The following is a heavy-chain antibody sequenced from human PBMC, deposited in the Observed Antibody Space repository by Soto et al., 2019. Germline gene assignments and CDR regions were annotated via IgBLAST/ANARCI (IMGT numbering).Heavy chain of an antibody. CDR3: ARDGSSWSYFDY. CDR1: GGSISSYY. D-gene: IGHD6-13*01. J-gene: IGHJ4*02. V-gene: IGHV4-59*01. Sequence: PSETLSLTCTVSGGSISSYYWSWIRQPPGKGLEWIGYIYYSGSTNYNPSLKSRVTISVDTSKNQFSLKLSSVTAADTAVYYCARDGSSWSYFDYWGQGTLVTVS. CDR2: IYYSGST.